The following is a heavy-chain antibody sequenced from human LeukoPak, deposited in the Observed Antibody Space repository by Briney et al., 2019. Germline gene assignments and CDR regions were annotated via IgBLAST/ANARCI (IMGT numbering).Heavy chain of an antibody. CDR3: ARHGYCTSTSCYPDY. D-gene: IGHD2-2*03. Sequence: SETLSLTCTVSGDSISRTRYYWGWIRQPPGEGLEWIAMIHYSGSTDSDPSLRSRVTISLDTSRNQFSLNLRFVTAADTAVYYCARHGYCTSTSCYPDYWGQGTLVTVSS. CDR2: IHYSGST. CDR1: GDSISRTRYY. V-gene: IGHV4-39*01. J-gene: IGHJ4*02.